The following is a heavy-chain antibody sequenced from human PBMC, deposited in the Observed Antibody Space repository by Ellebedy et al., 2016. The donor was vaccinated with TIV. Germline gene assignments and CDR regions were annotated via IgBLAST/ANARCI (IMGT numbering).Heavy chain of an antibody. J-gene: IGHJ5*02. D-gene: IGHD4-17*01. CDR3: ARRASYGDYAVQVNPWFDP. Sequence: GESLKFSCAASGFNFSSYWMAWVRQAPGKGLEWVAKIRQEGDEIYYVESVKGRFTISRDNAKNSLFLQMNSLRVEDTAVYYCARRASYGDYAVQVNPWFDPWGQGTLVTVSS. CDR1: GFNFSSYW. CDR2: IRQEGDEI. V-gene: IGHV3-7*01.